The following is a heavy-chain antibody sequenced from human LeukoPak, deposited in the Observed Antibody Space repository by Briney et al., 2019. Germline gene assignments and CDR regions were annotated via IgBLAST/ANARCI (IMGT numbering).Heavy chain of an antibody. CDR3: AKGGYGDYADYYYYGMDV. CDR2: ISGSGGST. D-gene: IGHD4-17*01. J-gene: IGHJ6*04. V-gene: IGHV3-23*01. CDR1: GFTFSSYA. Sequence: GGSLRLSCAASGFTFSSYAMSWVRQAPGKGLEWVSAISGSGGSTYYADSVKGRFTISRDNSKNTLYLQMNSLRAEDTAVYYCAKGGYGDYADYYYYGMDVWGKGTTVTVSS.